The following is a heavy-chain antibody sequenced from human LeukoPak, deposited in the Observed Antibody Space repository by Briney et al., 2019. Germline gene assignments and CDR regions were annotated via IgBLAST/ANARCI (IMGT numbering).Heavy chain of an antibody. CDR2: ISGSGGST. CDR3: AKRSRRLTIDRGVPREDV. J-gene: IGHJ6*02. V-gene: IGHV3-23*01. Sequence: GGPLRLSCAASGFTFSSYAMSWVRQAPGKGLEWVSAISGSGGSTYYADSVKGRFTISRDNSKNTLYLQMNSLRAEDTAVYYCAKRSRRLTIDRGVPREDVWGQGTTVTVSS. D-gene: IGHD3-10*01. CDR1: GFTFSSYA.